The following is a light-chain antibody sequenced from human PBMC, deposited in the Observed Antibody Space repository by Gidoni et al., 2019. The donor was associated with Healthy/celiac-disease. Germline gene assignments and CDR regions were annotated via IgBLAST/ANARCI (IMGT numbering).Light chain of an antibody. V-gene: IGKV3-20*01. J-gene: IGKJ2*01. CDR2: GAS. Sequence: EIVLTQSPGTLSLSPGERATLSCRASQRVSSSYLAWYQQKPGQAPRLLIYGASSRATGIPDSFSGSGSGTDFTLTISRLEPEDFAVYYCQQYGSSLYTFGQGTKLEIK. CDR1: QRVSSSY. CDR3: QQYGSSLYT.